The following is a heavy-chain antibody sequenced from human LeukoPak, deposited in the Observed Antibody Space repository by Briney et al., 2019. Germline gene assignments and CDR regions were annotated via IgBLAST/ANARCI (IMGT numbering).Heavy chain of an antibody. V-gene: IGHV3-30*18. CDR3: AKGNDIGGYYYPHFDY. D-gene: IGHD3-22*01. J-gene: IGHJ4*02. CDR2: ISSDGNNK. CDR1: GFTFSSYG. Sequence: GGSMRLSCAASGFTFSSYGMHWVRQAPGKGLEWVAVISSDGNNKNYVDSVKGRFTFSRDNSKNTLYLQMNSLRAEDTAVYYCAKGNDIGGYYYPHFDYWGQGTLVTVSS.